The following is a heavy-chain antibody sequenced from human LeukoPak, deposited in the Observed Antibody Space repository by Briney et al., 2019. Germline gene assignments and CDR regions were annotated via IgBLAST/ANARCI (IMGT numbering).Heavy chain of an antibody. V-gene: IGHV3-21*01. D-gene: IGHD4-17*01. CDR1: GFTFSSYS. CDR3: ARDSLTVTTGYYGMDV. J-gene: IGHJ6*02. Sequence: GGSLRLSCAASGFTFSSYSMNWVRQAPGKGLEWVSSISSNSYIKYADSVKGRFTISRDNAKNSLYLQMSSLRAEDTAVNYCARDSLTVTTGYYGMDVWGQGTTVTVSS. CDR2: ISSNSYI.